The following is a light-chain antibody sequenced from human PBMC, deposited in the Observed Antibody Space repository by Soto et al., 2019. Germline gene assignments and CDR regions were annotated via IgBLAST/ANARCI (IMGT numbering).Light chain of an antibody. J-gene: IGKJ1*01. CDR1: QSISTK. Sequence: EIVMTQSPATLSVSPGERATLSCRASQSISTKLAWYQQKPGQAPRLLIYDASTRATGLPARFSGGGSGTEFTLTISSLQSEDFAVYHCQQYHNWPPWTFGQGTKVELK. V-gene: IGKV3-15*01. CDR2: DAS. CDR3: QQYHNWPPWT.